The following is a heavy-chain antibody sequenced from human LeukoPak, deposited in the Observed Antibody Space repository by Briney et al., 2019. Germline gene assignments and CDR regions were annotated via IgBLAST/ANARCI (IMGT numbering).Heavy chain of an antibody. V-gene: IGHV1-69*13. Sequence: SVKVSCKASGYTFTSYRISWVRQAPGQGLEWMGWIIPIFGTANYAQKFRGRVTITEDEFTCTAYRELSNKAFDYGYYSMDVWGKGTMVTVSS. CDR1: GYTFTSYR. CDR2: IIPIFGTA. CDR3: V. J-gene: IGHJ6*03. D-gene: IGHD3-16*01.